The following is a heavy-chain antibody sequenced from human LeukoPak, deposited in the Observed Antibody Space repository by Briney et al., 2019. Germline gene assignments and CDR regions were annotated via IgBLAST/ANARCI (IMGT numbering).Heavy chain of an antibody. Sequence: QPGGSLRLSCAASGNYWMHWVRQAPGKGLVWVSYINIDERITGYADSVKGRFTISRDNAKNTLYLQMNSLRAEDTAIYYCFREGGDWGQGTLVTVSS. V-gene: IGHV3-74*01. CDR2: INIDERIT. J-gene: IGHJ4*02. CDR1: GNYW. D-gene: IGHD3-10*01. CDR3: FREGGD.